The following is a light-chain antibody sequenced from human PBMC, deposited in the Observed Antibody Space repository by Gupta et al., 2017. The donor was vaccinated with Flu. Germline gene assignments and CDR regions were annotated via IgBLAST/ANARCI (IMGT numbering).Light chain of an antibody. Sequence: QSALTQPASVSGSPGQSITISCTGTSSDVGGYNSVSWYQQHPGKAHKLMIYDVSNRPAGVSNRFSGSKSGNTASLTISGLQDEDEADYYCSSYTSSSTWVFGGGTKLTVL. CDR2: DVS. V-gene: IGLV2-14*01. CDR3: SSYTSSSTWV. J-gene: IGLJ3*02. CDR1: SSDVGGYNS.